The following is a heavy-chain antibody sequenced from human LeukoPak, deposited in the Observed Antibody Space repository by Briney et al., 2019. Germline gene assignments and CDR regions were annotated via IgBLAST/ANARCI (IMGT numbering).Heavy chain of an antibody. CDR3: ARGGAAAGTGSYYYMDV. CDR2: IIPIFGTA. J-gene: IGHJ6*03. V-gene: IGHV1-69*13. Sequence: SVKVSCEASGGTFSSYAISWVRQAPGQGLEWMGGIIPIFGTANYAQKFQGRVTITADESTSTAYMELSSLRSEDTAVYYCARGGAAAGTGSYYYMDVWGKGTTVTVSS. CDR1: GGTFSSYA. D-gene: IGHD6-13*01.